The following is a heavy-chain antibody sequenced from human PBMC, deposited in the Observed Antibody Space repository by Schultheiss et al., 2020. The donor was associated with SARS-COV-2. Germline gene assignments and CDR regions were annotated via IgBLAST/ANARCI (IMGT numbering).Heavy chain of an antibody. CDR2: ISSSINYI. CDR1: GFTFDSYS. V-gene: IGHV3-21*01. Sequence: GGSLRLSCAASGFTFDSYSMNWVRQAPGKGLEWVSSISSSINYIYYADSVKGRFTISRDNAKNSLYLQMNSLRAEDTAVYYCASLVAYDAFDIWGQGTMVTVSS. D-gene: IGHD5-12*01. J-gene: IGHJ3*02. CDR3: ASLVAYDAFDI.